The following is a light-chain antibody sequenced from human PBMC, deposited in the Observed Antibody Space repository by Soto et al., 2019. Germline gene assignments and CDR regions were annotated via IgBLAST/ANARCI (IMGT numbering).Light chain of an antibody. J-gene: IGKJ1*01. Sequence: EIVLPQSPATLSLSPGERATLPCRASQSVGSYFAWYQQKPGQAPRLLIYDASHRATGIPARLSGSGSGTAETQTRSSLVPDDLAVEQCRPRGNWPVTFGQGTRVDIK. CDR1: QSVGSY. CDR2: DAS. CDR3: RPRGNWPVT. V-gene: IGKV3-11*01.